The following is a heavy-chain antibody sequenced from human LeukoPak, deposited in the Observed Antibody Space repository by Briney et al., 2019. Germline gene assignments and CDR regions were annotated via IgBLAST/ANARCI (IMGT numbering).Heavy chain of an antibody. CDR2: IYSGGST. CDR1: GFTFSSYA. Sequence: GGSLRLSCAASGFTFSSYAMSWVRQAPGKGLEWVSVIYSGGSTYYADSVKGRFTISRDNSKNTLYLQMNSLRAEDTAVYYCASYANAATPPEYFQHWGQGTLVTVSS. V-gene: IGHV3-66*01. J-gene: IGHJ1*01. CDR3: ASYANAATPPEYFQH. D-gene: IGHD2-15*01.